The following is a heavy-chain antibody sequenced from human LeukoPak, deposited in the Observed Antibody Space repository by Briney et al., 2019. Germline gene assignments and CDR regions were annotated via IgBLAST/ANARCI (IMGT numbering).Heavy chain of an antibody. D-gene: IGHD3-10*01. Sequence: GASVKVSCKASGYTFTGYYMHWVRQAPGQGLEWMGWINPNSGGTNYAQKFQGRVTMTRDTSISTAYMELSRLRSDDTAVYYCARGPYYGSGRRGYYFDYWGQGTRVTVSS. V-gene: IGHV1-2*02. CDR3: ARGPYYGSGRRGYYFDY. CDR2: INPNSGGT. J-gene: IGHJ4*02. CDR1: GYTFTGYY.